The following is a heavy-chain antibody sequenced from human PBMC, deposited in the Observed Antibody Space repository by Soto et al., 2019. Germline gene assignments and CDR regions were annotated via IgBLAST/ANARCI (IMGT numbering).Heavy chain of an antibody. CDR3: AKGAVAGTPTSYYYYGMDV. CDR1: GGTFRTYA. CDR2: IIPIFGKV. V-gene: IGHV1-69*12. D-gene: IGHD6-19*01. J-gene: IGHJ6*02. Sequence: QVQLLQSGAEVKKPGSSVRVSCEASGGTFRTYAISWVRQAPGQGLEWMGEIIPIFGKVNYAQKYQGRVTITADESTTTVYKHLRSLTSEATAVYYCAKGAVAGTPTSYYYYGMDVWGQGTTVTVS.